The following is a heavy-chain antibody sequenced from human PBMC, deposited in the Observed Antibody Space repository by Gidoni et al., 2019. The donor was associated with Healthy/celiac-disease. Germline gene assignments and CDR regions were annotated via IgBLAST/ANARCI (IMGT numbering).Heavy chain of an antibody. CDR3: ARDLDGGNSVADY. Sequence: QVQLQESGPGLVKPSETLSLTCAVSGYSISSGYYWGWIRQPPGKGLELIGSIYHSGSTYYNPSLKSRVTISVDTSKNQFSLKLSSVTAADTAVYYCARDLDGGNSVADYWGQGTLVTVSS. CDR2: IYHSGST. D-gene: IGHD2-21*02. J-gene: IGHJ4*02. V-gene: IGHV4-38-2*02. CDR1: GYSISSGYY.